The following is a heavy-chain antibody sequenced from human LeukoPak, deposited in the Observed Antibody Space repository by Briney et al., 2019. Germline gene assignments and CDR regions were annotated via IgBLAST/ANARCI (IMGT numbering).Heavy chain of an antibody. CDR1: GYTFTSYY. V-gene: IGHV1-69*08. CDR2: IIPNLGTT. J-gene: IGHJ4*02. Sequence: ASVKVSCKASGYTFTSYYMHWVRQAPGQGLEWMGRIIPNLGTTNRAQNFQDRVTLTADKSTNTAYMELTSLTSDDTAVYYCATTNDGGGYQWGDFFDFWGQGTLVTVSS. D-gene: IGHD3-22*01. CDR3: ATTNDGGGYQWGDFFDF.